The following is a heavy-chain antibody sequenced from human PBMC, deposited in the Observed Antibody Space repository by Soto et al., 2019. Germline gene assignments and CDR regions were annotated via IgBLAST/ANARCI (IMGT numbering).Heavy chain of an antibody. Sequence: TLSLTCSVSXGSISSNSYLWGWIRQPPGKGLEWIGAILYSGDTYYSESLKSRVTMSVDTAKNQFSLKLNSVTAADTAVYYCARQGRNTKIVILRHYATDFWGQGTAVTVSS. D-gene: IGHD3-22*01. V-gene: IGHV4-39*01. CDR3: ARQGRNTKIVILRHYATDF. CDR1: XGSISSNSYL. J-gene: IGHJ6*02. CDR2: ILYSGDT.